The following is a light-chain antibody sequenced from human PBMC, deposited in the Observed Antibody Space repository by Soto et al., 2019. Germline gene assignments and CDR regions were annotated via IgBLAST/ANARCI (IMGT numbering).Light chain of an antibody. CDR2: GAS. V-gene: IGKV3-15*01. J-gene: IGKJ4*01. Sequence: EIVMTQSPATLSVSPGERATLSCRASQSVSSNVAWYRQTPGQAPRLLIYGASTRATDITARFSGSGSGTEFTLTISSLQSEDFAVYYCQQYINWPLTFGGGTQVEIK. CDR3: QQYINWPLT. CDR1: QSVSSN.